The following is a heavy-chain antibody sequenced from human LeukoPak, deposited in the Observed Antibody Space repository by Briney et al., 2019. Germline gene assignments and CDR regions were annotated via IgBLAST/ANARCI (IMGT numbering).Heavy chain of an antibody. CDR1: GFTFSSYA. Sequence: GGSLRLSCAASGFTFSSYAMSWVRQAPGKGLEWVSAISGSGGSTYYADSVKGRFTISRDNAKNSLYLQMNSLRAEDTAVYYCARYSGTYRDYWGQGTLVTVSS. D-gene: IGHD3-10*01. V-gene: IGHV3-23*01. CDR3: ARYSGTYRDY. J-gene: IGHJ4*02. CDR2: ISGSGGST.